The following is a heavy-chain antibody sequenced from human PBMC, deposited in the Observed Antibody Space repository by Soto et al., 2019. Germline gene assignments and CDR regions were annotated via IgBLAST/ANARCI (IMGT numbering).Heavy chain of an antibody. CDR1: GGSISSGGYS. CDR3: ARGSIAITIFGVVDPYYFDY. J-gene: IGHJ4*02. D-gene: IGHD3-3*01. CDR2: IYHSGST. V-gene: IGHV4-30-2*01. Sequence: QLQLQESGSGLVKPSQTLSLTCAVSGGSISSGGYSWSWIRQPPGKGQEWIGYIYHSGSTYYNPSLRGRVTISVDRSKNQFSLKLSSVTAAATAVYYCARGSIAITIFGVVDPYYFDYWGQGTLVTVSS.